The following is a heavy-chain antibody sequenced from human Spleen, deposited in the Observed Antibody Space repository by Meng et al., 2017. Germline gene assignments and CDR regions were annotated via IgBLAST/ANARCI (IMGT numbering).Heavy chain of an antibody. CDR1: GFTFSNAW. CDR2: MKSNVDGGTV. Sequence: VQLVEFGGGFAKPAGSLRLSCAASGFTFSNAWMTWVRQAPGKGLEWIGRMKSNVDGGTVDYAAAVKGRFFISRDDSENTFYLQMNSLKTEDTAVYYCSGHVDYWGHGTLVTVSS. J-gene: IGHJ4*01. CDR3: SGHVDY. V-gene: IGHV3-15*01.